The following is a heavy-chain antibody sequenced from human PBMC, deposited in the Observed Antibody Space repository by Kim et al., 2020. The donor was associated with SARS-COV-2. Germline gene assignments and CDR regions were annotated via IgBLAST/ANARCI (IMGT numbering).Heavy chain of an antibody. Sequence: ASVKVSCKASGYTFTSYDINWVRQATGQGLEWMGWMNPNSGNTGYAQKFQGRVTMTRNTSISTAYMELSSLRSEDTAVYYCARGHLKSIVVVIAPRPYYYYMDVWQRDHGHRLL. J-gene: IGHJ6*03. CDR1: GYTFTSYD. D-gene: IGHD2-21*01. CDR3: ARGHLKSIVVVIAPRPYYYYMDV. CDR2: MNPNSGNT. V-gene: IGHV1-8*01.